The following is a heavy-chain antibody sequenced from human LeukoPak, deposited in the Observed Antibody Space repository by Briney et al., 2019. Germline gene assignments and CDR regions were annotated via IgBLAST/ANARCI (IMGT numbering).Heavy chain of an antibody. CDR2: IYYSGST. J-gene: IGHJ6*03. Sequence: SETLSLTCTVSGCSISSYYWSWIRQPPGKGLEWIGYIYYSGSTNYNPSLKSRVTISVDTSKNQFSLKLTSVTAADTDVYYCARTTEGGYTYGYFYYHYMDVWGKGTTVTISS. D-gene: IGHD5-18*01. CDR1: GCSISSYY. CDR3: ARTTEGGYTYGYFYYHYMDV. V-gene: IGHV4-59*01.